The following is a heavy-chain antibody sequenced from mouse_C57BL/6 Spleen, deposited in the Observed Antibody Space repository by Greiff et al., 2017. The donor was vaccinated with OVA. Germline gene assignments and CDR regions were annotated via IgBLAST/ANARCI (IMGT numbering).Heavy chain of an antibody. CDR2: IDPSDSYT. D-gene: IGHD2-5*01. Sequence: VQLQQSGAELVMPGASVKLSCKASGYTFTSYWMHWVKQRPGQGLEWIGEIDPSDSYTNYNQKFKGKSTLTVDKSSSTAYMQLSSLTSEDSAVYYCARRGSNYAYYFDYWGQGTTLTVSS. J-gene: IGHJ2*01. V-gene: IGHV1-69*01. CDR1: GYTFTSYW. CDR3: ARRGSNYAYYFDY.